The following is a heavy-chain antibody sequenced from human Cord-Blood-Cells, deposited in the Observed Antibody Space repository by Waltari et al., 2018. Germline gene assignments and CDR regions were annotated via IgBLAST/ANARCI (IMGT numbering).Heavy chain of an antibody. CDR3: ASSTYYYDSSGYRFDY. J-gene: IGHJ4*02. Sequence: QVQLQESGPGLVKPSETLSLTCPVSGGSIRSHYWSWIRQPPGKGLEWIGYIYYSGSTNYNPSLKSRVTISVDTSKNQFSLKLSSVTAADTAVYYCASSTYYYDSSGYRFDYWGQGTLVTVSS. CDR2: IYYSGST. V-gene: IGHV4-59*11. CDR1: GGSIRSHY. D-gene: IGHD3-22*01.